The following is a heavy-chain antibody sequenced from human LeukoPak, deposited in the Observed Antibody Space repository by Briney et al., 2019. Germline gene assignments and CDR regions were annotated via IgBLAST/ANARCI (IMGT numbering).Heavy chain of an antibody. V-gene: IGHV3-7*04. D-gene: IGHD7-27*01. CDR1: GFTFSSYW. CDR2: IKQDGSEK. J-gene: IGHJ4*02. Sequence: PGGSLRLSCAASGFTFSSYWMSWVRQAPGKGLGWVANIKQDGSEKQYVDSVKGRFAISRDNAENSLYLQMNSLRAEDTAVYYCGRFTRSGDSVYWGQGTLVTVSS. CDR3: GRFTRSGDSVY.